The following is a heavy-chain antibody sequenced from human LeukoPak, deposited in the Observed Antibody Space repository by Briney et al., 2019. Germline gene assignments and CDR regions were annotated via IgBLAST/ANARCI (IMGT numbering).Heavy chain of an antibody. CDR1: GFTLSNAW. Sequence: AGGSLRLSCAASGFTLSNAWMNWVRQAPGKGLEWVANINQDGSEKYYVDSVKGRFTISRDNAKNSLYLQVNSLRAEDTAVYYCARDLYRIVVVPHYFDYWGQGTLVTVSS. J-gene: IGHJ4*02. CDR2: INQDGSEK. CDR3: ARDLYRIVVVPHYFDY. V-gene: IGHV3-7*01. D-gene: IGHD3-22*01.